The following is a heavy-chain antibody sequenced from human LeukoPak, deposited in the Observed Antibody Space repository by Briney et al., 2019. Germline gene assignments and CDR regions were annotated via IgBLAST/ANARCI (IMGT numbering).Heavy chain of an antibody. V-gene: IGHV3-23*01. CDR1: GFTFSSYS. D-gene: IGHD3-10*01. Sequence: GGSLRLSCAASGFTFSSYSMNWVRQAPGKGLEWVSAIGPSGWSTYYADSVKGRFTISRDNSKNTLYLQMNSLRAEDTAVYYCAKDPMIRGLTYDYWGQGTLVTVSS. J-gene: IGHJ4*02. CDR3: AKDPMIRGLTYDY. CDR2: IGPSGWST.